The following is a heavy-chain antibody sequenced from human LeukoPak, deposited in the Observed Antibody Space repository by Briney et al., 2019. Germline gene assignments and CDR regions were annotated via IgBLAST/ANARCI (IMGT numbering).Heavy chain of an antibody. CDR3: ARGSSGVTISSYGMDV. Sequence: GGSLRLSCAASGFAFSDHYMDWVRQAPGKGLEWVGRTKNKANSYTSQYAASVKGRFTISRDDSKNSLYLQMNSLKTEDTAVYYCARGSSGVTISSYGMDVWGKGDTVTVSS. D-gene: IGHD3-9*01. V-gene: IGHV3-72*01. CDR2: TKNKANSYTS. J-gene: IGHJ6*04. CDR1: GFAFSDHY.